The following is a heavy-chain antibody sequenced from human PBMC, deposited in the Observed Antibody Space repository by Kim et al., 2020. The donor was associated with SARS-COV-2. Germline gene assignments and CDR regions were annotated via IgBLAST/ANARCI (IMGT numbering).Heavy chain of an antibody. Sequence: GGSLRLSCAASGFTFSSYSMNWVRQAPGKGLEWVSSISSSSSYIYYADSVKGRFTISRDNAKNSLYLQMNSLRAEDTAVYYCAREGVEMATIPADYYYYYGMDVWGQGTTVTVSS. CDR1: GFTFSSYS. V-gene: IGHV3-21*01. D-gene: IGHD5-12*01. CDR3: AREGVEMATIPADYYYYYGMDV. CDR2: ISSSSSYI. J-gene: IGHJ6*02.